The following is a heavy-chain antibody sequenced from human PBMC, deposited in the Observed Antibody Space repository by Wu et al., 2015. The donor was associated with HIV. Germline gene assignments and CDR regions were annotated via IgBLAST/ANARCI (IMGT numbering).Heavy chain of an antibody. Sequence: QVQLVQSGPEIKEPGASVKVSCKGSGYNFNEFYTHWVRQAPGHGPEWMGFINPKTGKTKYAEKFQDRVTLSRDTSMRTTYMELTRLTSDDSAMYYCASGQDYGDYDYWGQGTLVTVSS. CDR2: INPKTGKT. J-gene: IGHJ4*02. D-gene: IGHD4-17*01. V-gene: IGHV1-2*02. CDR3: ASGQDYGDYDY. CDR1: GYNFNEFY.